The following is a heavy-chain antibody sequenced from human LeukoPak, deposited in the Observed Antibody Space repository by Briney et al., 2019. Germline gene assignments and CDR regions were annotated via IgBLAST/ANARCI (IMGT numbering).Heavy chain of an antibody. CDR3: AKAKVLWFGEYVDY. D-gene: IGHD3-10*01. CDR1: GFTFSSYA. J-gene: IGHJ4*02. CDR2: ISGSGGST. V-gene: IGHV3-23*01. Sequence: GGSLRLSCAASGFTFSSYAMSWVRQAPEKGLEWVSAISGSGGSTYYADSVKGRFTISRDNSKNTLYLQMNSLRAEDTAVYYCAKAKVLWFGEYVDYWGQGTLVTVSS.